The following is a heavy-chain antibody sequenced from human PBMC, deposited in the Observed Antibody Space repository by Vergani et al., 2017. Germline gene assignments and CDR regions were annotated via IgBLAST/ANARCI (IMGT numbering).Heavy chain of an antibody. D-gene: IGHD4-11*01. J-gene: IGHJ3*01. Sequence: QVQLQGLGPGLVKPSQTLSLTCTVFGGSFSTGGQSWTWLRQSAGKGLEWIGRIYTSGATIYNPSLRSRAIMSVDASKKQFSLKLTSVTAAYTAVYYCARDGSKYYKDALDVWGQGTMVTVTS. V-gene: IGHV4-61*02. CDR1: GGSFSTGGQS. CDR2: IYTSGAT. CDR3: ARDGSKYYKDALDV.